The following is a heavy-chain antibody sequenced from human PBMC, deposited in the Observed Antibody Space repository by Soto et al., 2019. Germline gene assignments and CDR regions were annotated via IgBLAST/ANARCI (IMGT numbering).Heavy chain of an antibody. V-gene: IGHV4-31*03. CDR1: GGSISSGGYY. CDR2: IYYSGST. CDR3: ARGRSSTSPYPIGY. D-gene: IGHD2-2*01. Sequence: QVQLQESGPGLVKPSQTLSLTCTVSGGSISSGGYYWSWIRQHPGKGLEWIGYIYYSGSTYYNPSLKSRVIISVDTSKNNLSLKLSSVTAADTAVYYCARGRSSTSPYPIGYWGQGTLVTVSS. J-gene: IGHJ4*02.